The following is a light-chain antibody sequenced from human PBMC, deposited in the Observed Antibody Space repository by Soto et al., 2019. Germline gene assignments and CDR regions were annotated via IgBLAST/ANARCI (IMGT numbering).Light chain of an antibody. CDR1: QSVSSY. J-gene: IGKJ1*01. CDR2: GAS. V-gene: IGKV3-20*01. Sequence: EIVLTQSPAILSLSPGERATLSCRASQSVSSYLAWYQQKPGQAPRLLIYGASSRATGIPDRFSGSGSGTDFTLTISRMEPEDFAVYYCQQFSSTPSWTFGQGTKVDIK. CDR3: QQFSSTPSWT.